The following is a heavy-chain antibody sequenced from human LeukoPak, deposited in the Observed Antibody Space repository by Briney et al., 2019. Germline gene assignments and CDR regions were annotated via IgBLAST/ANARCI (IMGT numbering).Heavy chain of an antibody. CDR1: GFTFSSFE. Sequence: GGSLRLSCAASGFTFSSFEMNWVRQGPGKGLEWVSYISNNGYTIYYADSVKGRFTISRDNAKNSLYLQMNSLRAEDTAVYYCAREEGGDSSGWALDYWGQGTLVTVSS. V-gene: IGHV3-48*03. D-gene: IGHD6-19*01. CDR2: ISNNGYTI. J-gene: IGHJ4*02. CDR3: AREEGGDSSGWALDY.